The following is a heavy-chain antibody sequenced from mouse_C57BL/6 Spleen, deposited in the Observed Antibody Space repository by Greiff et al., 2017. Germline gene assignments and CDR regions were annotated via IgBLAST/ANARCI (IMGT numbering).Heavy chain of an antibody. CDR3: ARGGYYGSSYGDAMDY. V-gene: IGHV1-66*01. Sequence: VKLQQSGPELVKPGASVKISCKASGYSFTSYYIHWVKQRPGQGLEWIGWIYPGSGNTKYNEKFKGKATLTADTSSSTAYMQLSSLTSEDSAVYYCARGGYYGSSYGDAMDYWGQGTSVTVSS. D-gene: IGHD1-1*01. CDR1: GYSFTSYY. CDR2: IYPGSGNT. J-gene: IGHJ4*01.